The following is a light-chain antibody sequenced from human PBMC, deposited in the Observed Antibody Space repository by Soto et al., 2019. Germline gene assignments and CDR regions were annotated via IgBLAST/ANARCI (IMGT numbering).Light chain of an antibody. CDR3: QQYGSSGT. V-gene: IGKV3-20*01. CDR2: GAS. CDR1: QSVSNNY. Sequence: EIVLTQSPGTLSLSPGERATLSCRASQSVSNNYLAWYQQKTGPAPRLLIYGASNRATGIPDRFSGSGSGTDFTLTISRLEPEDFAVYYCQQYGSSGTFGQGTKVNIK. J-gene: IGKJ1*01.